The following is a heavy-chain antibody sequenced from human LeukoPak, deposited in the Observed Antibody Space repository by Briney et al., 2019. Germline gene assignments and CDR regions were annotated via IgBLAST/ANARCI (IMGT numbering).Heavy chain of an antibody. D-gene: IGHD6-13*01. V-gene: IGHV3-30*02. CDR2: IRFDESNQ. Sequence: PGGSLRLSCAASGFTFSSYGMHWVRQAPGKGLEWVAFIRFDESNQYYADSVKGRFTISRDNSKNTLYLQMNSLRAEDTASYHCARIRSWSDYYFDYWGQGTLVTVSS. CDR1: GFTFSSYG. CDR3: ARIRSWSDYYFDY. J-gene: IGHJ4*02.